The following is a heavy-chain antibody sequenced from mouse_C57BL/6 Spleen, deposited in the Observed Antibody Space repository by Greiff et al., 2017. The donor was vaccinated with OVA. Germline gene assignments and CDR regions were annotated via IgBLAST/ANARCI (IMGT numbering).Heavy chain of an antibody. V-gene: IGHV1-52*01. CDR3: ARGLYYYGSSYWYFDV. CDR1: GYTFTSYW. D-gene: IGHD1-1*01. Sequence: VQLQQPGAELVRPGSSVKLSCKASGYTFTSYWMHWVKQRPIQGLEWIGNIDPSDSETHYNQKFKDKATLTVDKSSSTAYMQLSSLTSEDSAVYYCARGLYYYGSSYWYFDVWGTGTTVTVSS. CDR2: IDPSDSET. J-gene: IGHJ1*03.